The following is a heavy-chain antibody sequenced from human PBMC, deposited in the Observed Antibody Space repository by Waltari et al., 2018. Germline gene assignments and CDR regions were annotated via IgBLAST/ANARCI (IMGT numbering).Heavy chain of an antibody. CDR3: ARHNRRPLGVGWFDP. V-gene: IGHV4-39*01. CDR2: MYDSGSA. Sequence: QLQLQESGPRLVKPSETLSLACAVSGGSISSAPYSWAWIRQPPGKGLEWIVTMYDSGSASYNSSLKSRVTISVDTSKNQISLKVTSMTAADTAVYYCARHNRRPLGVGWFDPWGQGTLVTVSS. D-gene: IGHD6-13*01. J-gene: IGHJ5*02. CDR1: GGSISSAPYS.